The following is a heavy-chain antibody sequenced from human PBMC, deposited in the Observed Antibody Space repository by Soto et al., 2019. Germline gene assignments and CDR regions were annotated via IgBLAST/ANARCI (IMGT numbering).Heavy chain of an antibody. Sequence: ESGGGLAQPGGSLRLSCAASGFTLSGYAMDWVRQAPGKGLEYVSGISSNGVGTYYANSVQGRFTISRDNSKNTVYLQMGSLRPEDMAVYYCAXRARPDFYYMDVWGKGTTVTVSS. CDR2: ISSNGVGT. J-gene: IGHJ6*03. D-gene: IGHD6-6*01. CDR1: GFTLSGYA. V-gene: IGHV3-64*01. CDR3: AXRARPDFYYMDV.